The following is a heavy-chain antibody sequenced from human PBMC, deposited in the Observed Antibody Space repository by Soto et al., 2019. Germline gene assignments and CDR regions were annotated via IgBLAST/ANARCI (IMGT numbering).Heavy chain of an antibody. Sequence: GSLRLSCAASGFTVSSNYMSWVRQAPGKGLEWVSVIYSGGSTYYADSVKGRFTISRDNSKNTLYLQMNSLRAEDTAVYYCAGKRPGFDYGMDVWGQGTTVTVSS. CDR3: AGKRPGFDYGMDV. CDR2: IYSGGST. J-gene: IGHJ6*02. V-gene: IGHV3-53*01. CDR1: GFTVSSNY.